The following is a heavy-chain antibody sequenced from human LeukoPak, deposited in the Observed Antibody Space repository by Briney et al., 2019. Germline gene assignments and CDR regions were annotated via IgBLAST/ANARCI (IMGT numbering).Heavy chain of an antibody. CDR3: ARDGWGSVTGPLDY. CDR1: GFTFSSYA. D-gene: IGHD7-27*01. CDR2: ISYDGSNK. J-gene: IGHJ4*02. Sequence: GGSLRLSCAASGFTFSSYAIHWVRQAPGKGLEWVAVISYDGSNKYYADSVKGRFTISRDNSKNTLYLQMNSLRAEDTAVYYCARDGWGSVTGPLDYWGQGTLVTVSS. V-gene: IGHV3-30*04.